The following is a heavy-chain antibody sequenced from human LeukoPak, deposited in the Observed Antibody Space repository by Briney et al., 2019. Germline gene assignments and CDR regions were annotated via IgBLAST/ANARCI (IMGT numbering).Heavy chain of an antibody. CDR3: AYLAGYNFGYYMDV. D-gene: IGHD5-24*01. CDR1: GGTFSSYA. CDR2: IIPIFGTA. J-gene: IGHJ6*03. Sequence: ASVKVSCKASGGTFSSYAISWVRQAPGQGLEWMGGIIPIFGTANYAQKFQGRVTITAAESTSTAYMELSSLRSEDTAVYYCAYLAGYNFGYYMDVWGKGTTVTISS. V-gene: IGHV1-69*13.